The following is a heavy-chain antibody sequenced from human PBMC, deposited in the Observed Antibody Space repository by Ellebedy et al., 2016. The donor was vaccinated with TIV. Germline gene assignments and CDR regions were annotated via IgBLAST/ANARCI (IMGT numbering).Heavy chain of an antibody. CDR3: AKSTVINPEGDAYDI. V-gene: IGHV3-30*18. J-gene: IGHJ3*02. CDR2: MSNDGSIT. Sequence: PGGSLRLSCAASGFTFSSYAIHWVRQAPGKGLEWVAVMSNDGSITYYVDSVRGRFTIPRDNGKNSLYLHMKSRRAEDTAVYYCAKSTVINPEGDAYDIWGQGTKVTVSS. CDR1: GFTFSSYA. D-gene: IGHD1-14*01.